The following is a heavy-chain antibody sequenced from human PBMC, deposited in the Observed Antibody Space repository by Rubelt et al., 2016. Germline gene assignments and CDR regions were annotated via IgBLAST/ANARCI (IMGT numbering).Heavy chain of an antibody. CDR2: MYYSGGT. Sequence: QLQLQESGPGLVKPLETLSLTCTVSGGSISSSIYYWGWIRQPPGKGLEWIGSMYYSGGTYYNPSLKSRVTISVDTSENRFSMNLGSWTAADTAMDYCAVRQLGGDYFDSWGQGTLVTVSS. D-gene: IGHD3-16*01. V-gene: IGHV4-39*01. CDR3: AVRQLGGDYFDS. J-gene: IGHJ4*02. CDR1: GGSISSSIYY.